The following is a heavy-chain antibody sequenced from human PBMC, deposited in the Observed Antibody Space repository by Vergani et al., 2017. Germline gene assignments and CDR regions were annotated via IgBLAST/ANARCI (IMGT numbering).Heavy chain of an antibody. CDR2: ISWISGSI. D-gene: IGHD3-22*01. V-gene: IGHV3-9*01. CDR1: GFTFDDYA. J-gene: IGHJ4*02. CDR3: AKGQDYYDSSGYDDY. Sequence: EVQLVESGGGLVQPGRSLRLSCAASGFTFDDYAMHWVRQAPGKGLEWVSGISWISGSIGYADSVKGRFTISRDNAKNSLYLQMNSLRAEDTALYYCAKGQDYYDSSGYDDYWGQGTLVTVSS.